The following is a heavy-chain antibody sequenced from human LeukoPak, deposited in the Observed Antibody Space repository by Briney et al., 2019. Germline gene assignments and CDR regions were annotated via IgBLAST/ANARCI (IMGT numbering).Heavy chain of an antibody. J-gene: IGHJ5*02. CDR1: GGSFSGYY. D-gene: IGHD2/OR15-2a*01. Sequence: SETLSLTCAVYGGSFSGYYWSWIRQPPGKGLEWIGEINHSGSTNYNPSLKSRVTISVDTSKNQFSLKLSPVTAADTAVYYCERAFVSWFDPWGQGTLVTVSS. V-gene: IGHV4-34*01. CDR2: INHSGST. CDR3: ERAFVSWFDP.